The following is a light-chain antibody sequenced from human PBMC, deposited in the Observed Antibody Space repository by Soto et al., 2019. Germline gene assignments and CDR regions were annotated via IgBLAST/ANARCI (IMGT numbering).Light chain of an antibody. CDR3: QQYGSSSTWT. CDR1: QSVSSAY. CDR2: AAS. V-gene: IGKV3-20*01. Sequence: EIVLTQSPGTLSLSPGERATLSCRARQSVSSAYLAWYQHKPGQPPTLLIYAASSRVTGIPDRFSGSGSGTDFTLTISRREPEDFAVYYCQQYGSSSTWTFGQGTKVEIK. J-gene: IGKJ1*01.